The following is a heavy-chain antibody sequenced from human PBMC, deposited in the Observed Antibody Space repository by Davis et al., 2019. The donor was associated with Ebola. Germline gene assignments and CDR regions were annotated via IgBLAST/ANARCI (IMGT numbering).Heavy chain of an antibody. D-gene: IGHD6-6*01. CDR1: GGSISSSSHY. CDR3: ARHGSSSMYYFDY. J-gene: IGHJ4*02. V-gene: IGHV4-39*01. Sequence: PGGSLRLSCTVSGGSISSSSHYWGWIRQPPGKGLEWIGSIYYSGSTNYNPSLKSRVTISVDTSKNQFSLKLSSVTAADTAVYYCARHGSSSMYYFDYWGQGTLVTVSA. CDR2: IYYSGST.